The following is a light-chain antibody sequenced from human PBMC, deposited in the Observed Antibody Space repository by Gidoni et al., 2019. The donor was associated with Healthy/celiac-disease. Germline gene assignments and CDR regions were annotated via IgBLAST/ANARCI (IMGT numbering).Light chain of an antibody. V-gene: IGKV1-13*02. Sequence: AIQLTQSPSSLSASVGDRVTITCRASQGISSALAWYQQKTGKAPKLLIYDASSLESGVPSRFSGSGSGTDFTLTISSLQPEDFATYYCQQFNSYPITFXHXTRLEIK. CDR3: QQFNSYPIT. J-gene: IGKJ5*01. CDR2: DAS. CDR1: QGISSA.